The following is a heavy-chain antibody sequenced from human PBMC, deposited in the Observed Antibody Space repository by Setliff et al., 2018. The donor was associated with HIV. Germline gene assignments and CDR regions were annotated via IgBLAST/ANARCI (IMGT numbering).Heavy chain of an antibody. CDR1: GVSTSGGGYY. D-gene: IGHD3-3*01. CDR2: IYYIGNT. CDR3: ARVPRITTLRNAFDI. Sequence: SETLSLTCTVSGVSTSGGGYYWSWIRQHPGKGLDWIGNIYYIGNTDYNPSLKSRVTISIDTSKNQFSLKLSSVTAADTAIYYCARVPRITTLRNAFDIWGQGTMVTVSS. V-gene: IGHV4-31*03. J-gene: IGHJ3*02.